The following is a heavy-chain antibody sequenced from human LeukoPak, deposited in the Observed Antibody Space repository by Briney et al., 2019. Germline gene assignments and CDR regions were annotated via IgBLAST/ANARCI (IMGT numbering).Heavy chain of an antibody. Sequence: GGSLRLSCAASGFTFSNYEMNWVRQAPGKGLEWVSFISRSGATIYYTDSVKGRFAISRDNAKNSLYLQMNSLRAEDTAVYYCAKNGDRGAYCSGGSCYPYYYYYMDVWGKGTTVTISS. CDR3: AKNGDRGAYCSGGSCYPYYYYYMDV. CDR1: GFTFSNYE. CDR2: ISRSGATI. D-gene: IGHD2-15*01. J-gene: IGHJ6*03. V-gene: IGHV3-48*03.